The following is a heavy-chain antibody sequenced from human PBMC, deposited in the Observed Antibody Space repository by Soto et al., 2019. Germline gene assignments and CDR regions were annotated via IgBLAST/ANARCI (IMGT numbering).Heavy chain of an antibody. CDR1: GFIFTKST. J-gene: IGHJ3*02. CDR3: ARVGTGSSTPVDI. Sequence: EVELVESGGGLVKPGGSLRLSCVASGFIFTKSTMNWVRQAPGKGLEWVSSITSASDYIFYADSVKGRFTISRDNANNSLYLQINSLRAEDTAVDYCARVGTGSSTPVDIWGQGTMVTVSS. V-gene: IGHV3-21*01. D-gene: IGHD3-9*01. CDR2: ITSASDYI.